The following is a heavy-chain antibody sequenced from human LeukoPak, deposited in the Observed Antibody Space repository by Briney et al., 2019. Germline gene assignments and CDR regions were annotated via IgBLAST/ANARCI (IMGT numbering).Heavy chain of an antibody. CDR1: GYSISSGYY. V-gene: IGHV4-38-2*02. D-gene: IGHD3-3*01. Sequence: SETLSLTCAVSGYSISSGYYWCLIRQPPGKRLEWIGSISHSGSAYYNPSLKSRVTISVDTSKDQFSLRLSSVTAADTAVYYCAKEWLLYSVFDRWGQGTLVTVSS. CDR3: AKEWLLYSVFDR. CDR2: ISHSGSA. J-gene: IGHJ5*02.